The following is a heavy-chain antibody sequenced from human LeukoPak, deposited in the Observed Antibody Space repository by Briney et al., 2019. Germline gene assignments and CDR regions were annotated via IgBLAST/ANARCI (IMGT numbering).Heavy chain of an antibody. D-gene: IGHD3-22*01. Sequence: ASVKVSCKASGYTFTSYDINWVRQATGQGLEWMAWINPNSGNTGYAQKFQGRVTMTRNTSISTAYMELSSLRSEDTAVYYCARGSDSSGYSIDYWGQGTLVTVSS. CDR3: ARGSDSSGYSIDY. V-gene: IGHV1-8*01. J-gene: IGHJ4*02. CDR1: GYTFTSYD. CDR2: INPNSGNT.